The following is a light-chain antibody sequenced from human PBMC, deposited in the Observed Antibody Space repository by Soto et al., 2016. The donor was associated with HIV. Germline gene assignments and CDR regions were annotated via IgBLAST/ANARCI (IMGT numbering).Light chain of an antibody. CDR1: SLRTYY. J-gene: IGLJ2*01. CDR2: GKN. Sequence: SSELTQDPAVSVTLGQTVRITCQGDSLRTYYASWYQQKPGHAPLLVIFGKNNRPSGIPDRFSGSSSGNTDFLTITGAQAEGEADYYCNSRDSSGNYVVFGGGTKLTVL. CDR3: NSRDSSGNYVV. V-gene: IGLV3-19*01.